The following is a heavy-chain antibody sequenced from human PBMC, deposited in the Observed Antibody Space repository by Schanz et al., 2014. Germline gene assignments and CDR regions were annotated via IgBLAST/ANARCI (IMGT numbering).Heavy chain of an antibody. CDR1: GFTFRNYK. D-gene: IGHD1-26*01. V-gene: IGHV3-21*01. Sequence: EVQLAESGGSLVKPGGSLRLSCAASGFTFRNYKMIWVRQAPGKGLEWVSSISSTSTYINYADSVKGRFTISRDNAKNSLYLQMSSLRDEDTAVYYCARERPGATNLDFDYWGQGTLVTVSS. J-gene: IGHJ4*02. CDR3: ARERPGATNLDFDY. CDR2: ISSTSTYI.